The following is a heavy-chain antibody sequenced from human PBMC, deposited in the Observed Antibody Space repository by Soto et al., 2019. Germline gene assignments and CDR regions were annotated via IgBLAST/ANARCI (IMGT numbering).Heavy chain of an antibody. J-gene: IGHJ4*02. CDR2: IIPIFGTT. CDR1: GGTFSSYA. V-gene: IGHV1-69*01. CDR3: ARGPYDYDYVWGSYRLNY. D-gene: IGHD3-16*02. Sequence: QVQLVQSGAEVKKPGSSVKVSCKASGGTFSSYAISWVRQAPRQGLEWMGGIIPIFGTTNYAQKFQGRVTITADESTSTAYMELSSLRSEDTAVYYCARGPYDYDYVWGSYRLNYWGQGTLVTVSS.